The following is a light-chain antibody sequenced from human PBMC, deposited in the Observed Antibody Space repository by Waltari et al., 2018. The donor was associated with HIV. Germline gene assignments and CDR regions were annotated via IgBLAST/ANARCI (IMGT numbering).Light chain of an antibody. CDR2: EVI. CDR3: VLYAGTYAYVL. J-gene: IGLJ3*02. V-gene: IGLV2-11*01. CDR1: SSDVGGYDS. Sequence: QSALTQPRSVSGSPGQSVTISCTVTSSDVGGYDSVSWYLQHPGKVPKLIIYEVIKRPSGVPDGCAGYNSGNAAHLTIYGLQTEDEADYVCVLYAGTYAYVLFGGGTKLTVL.